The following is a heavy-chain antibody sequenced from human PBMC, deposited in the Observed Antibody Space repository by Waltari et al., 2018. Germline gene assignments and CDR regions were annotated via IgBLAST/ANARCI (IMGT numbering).Heavy chain of an antibody. J-gene: IGHJ3*01. CDR2: IYYSGST. CDR3: SRGMAS. D-gene: IGHD2-8*01. CDR1: GGSISSYY. Sequence: QVQLQESGPGLVKPSENLSLTCTVSGGSISSYYWSWIRQHPGKGMEWIGYIYYSGSTNYSPSLKIRVTITRDTSASTAYMELSSLRCEDTAVYYCSRGMASWGQGTMVTVSS. V-gene: IGHV4-59*01.